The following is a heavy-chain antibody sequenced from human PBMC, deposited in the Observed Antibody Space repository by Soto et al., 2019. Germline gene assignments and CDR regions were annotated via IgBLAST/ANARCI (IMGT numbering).Heavy chain of an antibody. Sequence: SETLSLTCTVSGGSISSYYWSWIRQPPGKGLEWIGYIYYSGSTNYNPSLKSRVTISVDTSKNQFSLKLSSVTAADTAVYYCARDLFSGPQEGPPAAGSYAFDIWGQGTMVTVSS. CDR1: GGSISSYY. CDR3: ARDLFSGPQEGPPAAGSYAFDI. D-gene: IGHD6-13*01. CDR2: IYYSGST. J-gene: IGHJ3*02. V-gene: IGHV4-59*01.